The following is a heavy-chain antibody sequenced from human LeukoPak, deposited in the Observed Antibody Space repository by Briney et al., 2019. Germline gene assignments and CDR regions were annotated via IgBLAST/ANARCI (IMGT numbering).Heavy chain of an antibody. J-gene: IGHJ3*02. D-gene: IGHD2-2*01. V-gene: IGHV3-9*01. CDR3: ARVCSNTSCWGAFDI. CDR1: GFTFDDYA. CDR2: ISWNSGSI. Sequence: PGRSLRLSCAASGFTFDDYAMHWVRQPPGKGLEWVSGISWNSGSIGYADSVKGRFTISRDNAKNSLYLQMNSLRAEDTAVYYCARVCSNTSCWGAFDIWGQGTMVTVSS.